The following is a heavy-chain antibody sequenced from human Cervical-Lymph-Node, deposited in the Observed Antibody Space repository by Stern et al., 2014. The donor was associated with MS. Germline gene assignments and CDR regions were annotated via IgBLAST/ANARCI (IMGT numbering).Heavy chain of an antibody. J-gene: IGHJ4*02. Sequence: EVQLVESGGGVVQPGRSLRLSCTASGFTSSSYAMSWVRQVPGKGLEWVSAISGSGNSPNYADSVRGRFTISRDNTKNMLYLQMDSLRVEDTAVYYCAKDLRAVAGTGFDYWGQGTLVTVSS. V-gene: IGHV3-23*04. CDR2: ISGSGNSP. CDR1: GFTSSSYA. D-gene: IGHD6-19*01. CDR3: AKDLRAVAGTGFDY.